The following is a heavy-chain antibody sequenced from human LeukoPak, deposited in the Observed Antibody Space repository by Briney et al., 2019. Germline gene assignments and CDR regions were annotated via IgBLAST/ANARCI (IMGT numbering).Heavy chain of an antibody. D-gene: IGHD1-1*01. CDR3: ARKLDHLLDP. CDR1: GYSISSGYY. J-gene: IGHJ5*02. Sequence: SETLSLTCTVSGYSISSGYYWGWIRQPPGKGLEWIGSIYHSGSTYYNPSLKSRVTISVDTSKNQFSLKPSSVTAADTAVYYCARKLDHLLDPWGQGTLVTVPS. V-gene: IGHV4-38-2*02. CDR2: IYHSGST.